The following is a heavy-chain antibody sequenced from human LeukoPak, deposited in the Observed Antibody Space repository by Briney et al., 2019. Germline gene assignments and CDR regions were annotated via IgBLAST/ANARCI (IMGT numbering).Heavy chain of an antibody. CDR1: GFSFSHSS. V-gene: IGHV3-21*01. Sequence: GGSLRLSCAASGFSFSHSSMGWIRQAPGEGPEWVSTIDASSHYIVYADSVKGRFTVSRDNAKNSLYLQMNSLSAEDTAVYYCARDATGWSRDCWGQGTLVTVAS. J-gene: IGHJ4*02. D-gene: IGHD6-19*01. CDR3: ARDATGWSRDC. CDR2: IDASSHYI.